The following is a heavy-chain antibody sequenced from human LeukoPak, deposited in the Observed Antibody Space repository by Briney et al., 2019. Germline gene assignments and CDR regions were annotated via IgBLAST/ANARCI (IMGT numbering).Heavy chain of an antibody. V-gene: IGHV3-21*01. CDR2: ISSSSSYI. CDR1: GFTFSSYE. D-gene: IGHD3-10*01. Sequence: GGSLRLSCAASGFTFSSYEMNWVRQAPGKGLEWVSSISSSSSYIYYADSVKGRFTISRDNAKNSLYLQMNSLRAEDTAVYYCARDLRFGELLRYFDYWGQGTLVTVSS. CDR3: ARDLRFGELLRYFDY. J-gene: IGHJ4*02.